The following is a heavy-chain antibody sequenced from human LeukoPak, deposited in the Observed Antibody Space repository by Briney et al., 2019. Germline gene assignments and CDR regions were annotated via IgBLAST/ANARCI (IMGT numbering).Heavy chain of an antibody. J-gene: IGHJ3*02. CDR3: TTPRGGYYDIKRDAFDI. CDR2: IKSKTDGGTT. CDR1: GFNFNTYS. Sequence: GGSLRLSCAVSGFNFNTYSMNWVRQAPGKGLEWVGRIKSKTDGGTTDYAAPVKGRFTISRDDSKNTLYLQMNSLKTEDTAVYYCTTPRGGYYDIKRDAFDIWGQGTLVTVSS. D-gene: IGHD3-22*01. V-gene: IGHV3-15*01.